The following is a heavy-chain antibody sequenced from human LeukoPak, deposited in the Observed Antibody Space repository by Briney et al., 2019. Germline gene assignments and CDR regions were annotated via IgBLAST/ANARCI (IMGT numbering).Heavy chain of an antibody. V-gene: IGHV1-2*06. CDR1: GYTFTGYY. CDR3: ARAIGYDFWSGYYVFDY. CDR2: INPNSGGT. J-gene: IGHJ4*02. D-gene: IGHD3-3*01. Sequence: ASVKVSCKASGYTFTGYYMHLVRQAPGQGLEWMGRINPNSGGTNYAQKFQGRVTMTRDTSISTAYMELSRLRSDDKAVYYCARAIGYDFWSGYYVFDYWGQGTLVTVSS.